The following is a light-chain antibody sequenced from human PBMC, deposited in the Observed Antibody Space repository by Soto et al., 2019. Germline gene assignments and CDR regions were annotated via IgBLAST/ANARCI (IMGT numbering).Light chain of an antibody. V-gene: IGKV3-15*01. CDR2: GAA. CDR3: QQYYFWPPYT. Sequence: EVVMTQSPATLSVSPGEGATLSCRASESVSTKLAWYQQKPGQAPRLLIYGAATRATGIPGRFIGSGSGTEFTLPISSLQSEDFAVYYCQQYYFWPPYTFGQGTKLEIK. J-gene: IGKJ2*01. CDR1: ESVSTK.